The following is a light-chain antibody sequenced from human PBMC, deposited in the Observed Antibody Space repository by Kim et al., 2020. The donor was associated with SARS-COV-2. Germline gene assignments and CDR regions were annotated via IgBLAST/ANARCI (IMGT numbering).Light chain of an antibody. CDR1: QAISNY. J-gene: IGKJ4*01. V-gene: IGKV1-33*01. CDR3: HQYHTVPYT. CDR2: AAS. Sequence: ASVRHKVTITCQTSQAISNYLNLYQQKPGKPPKLLIYAASNLETGVPSRFSGIGSGTDFPFIISSLQPEDIATYYCHQYHTVPYTFGGGTKVEIK.